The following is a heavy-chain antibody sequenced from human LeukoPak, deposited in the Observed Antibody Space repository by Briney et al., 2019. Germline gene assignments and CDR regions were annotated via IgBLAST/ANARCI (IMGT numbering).Heavy chain of an antibody. V-gene: IGHV3-21*01. J-gene: IGHJ4*02. D-gene: IGHD3-22*01. Sequence: PGGSLRLSCAASGFTFSSYSMNWVRQAPGKGLEWVSSISSSSSYIYYADSVKGRFTISRDNAKNSLYLQMNSLRAEDTAVYYCARGPVVRSGFGYYWGQGTLVTVSS. CDR3: ARGPVVRSGFGYY. CDR1: GFTFSSYS. CDR2: ISSSSSYI.